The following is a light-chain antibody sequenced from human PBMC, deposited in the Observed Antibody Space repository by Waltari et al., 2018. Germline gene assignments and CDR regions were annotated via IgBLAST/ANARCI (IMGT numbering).Light chain of an antibody. CDR3: KHFDTYAYT. CDR1: QNIGRW. CDR2: MTS. V-gene: IGKV1-5*03. J-gene: IGKJ2*01. Sequence: DIQMTQSPSPLSASVVDRVTITYRASQNIGRWLAWYQQKPGKAPKLLIYMTSKLETGVPLRFSGSGSGTDFTLTINSLQPDDFATYFCKHFDTYAYTFGQGTKLDIQ.